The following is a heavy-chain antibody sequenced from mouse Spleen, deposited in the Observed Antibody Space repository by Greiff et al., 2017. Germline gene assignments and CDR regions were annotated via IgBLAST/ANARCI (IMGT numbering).Heavy chain of an antibody. V-gene: IGHV5-16*01. Sequence: EVHLVESEGGLVQPGSSMKLSCTASGFTFSGYYMAWVRQVPEKGLEWVANINYDGSSTYYLDSLKSRFIISRDNAKNILYLQMSSLKSEDTATYYCARVKLGRGAMDYWGQGTSVTVSS. J-gene: IGHJ4*01. CDR3: ARVKLGRGAMDY. CDR2: INYDGSST. CDR1: GFTFSGYY. D-gene: IGHD4-1*01.